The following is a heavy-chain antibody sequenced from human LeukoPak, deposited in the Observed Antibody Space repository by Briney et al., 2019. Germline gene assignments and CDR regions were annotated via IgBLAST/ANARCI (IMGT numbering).Heavy chain of an antibody. J-gene: IGHJ4*02. CDR2: VKGDGVTT. CDR1: GFTFNAYA. V-gene: IGHV3-43*02. CDR3: VRDTGSGWDFDY. Sequence: GGSLRLSCAASGFTFNAYAIHWVRQAPGKGLEWVSLVKGDGVTTDYANSVKGRFTVSRDNSKNSLYLQMSNLRTEDSALYYCVRDTGSGWDFDYWGQGTLVTVSS. D-gene: IGHD6-19*01.